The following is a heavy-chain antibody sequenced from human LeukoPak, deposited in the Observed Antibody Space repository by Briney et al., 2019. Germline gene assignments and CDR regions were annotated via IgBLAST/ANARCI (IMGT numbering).Heavy chain of an antibody. Sequence: SETLSLTCTGSGGSISTSTYYWGWIRQPPGKGLEWIGSIYYSGSTDYNPSLTSRVTISLDTPKNQFSLKLSSVTAADTAVYYCARDSNGVLSSGVNWFDPWGQGTLVTVSS. V-gene: IGHV4-39*07. CDR2: IYYSGST. CDR3: ARDSNGVLSSGVNWFDP. D-gene: IGHD2-8*01. CDR1: GGSISTSTYY. J-gene: IGHJ5*02.